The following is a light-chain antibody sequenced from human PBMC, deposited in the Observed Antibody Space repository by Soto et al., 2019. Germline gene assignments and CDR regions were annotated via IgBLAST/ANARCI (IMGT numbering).Light chain of an antibody. J-gene: IGLJ2*01. V-gene: IGLV2-8*01. Sequence: QSALTQPPSASGSPRQSVTISCTGTSSDVGAYKYVSWYQQHPGKAPKLMIYEVTKRPSGVPGRFSGSKSGNTASLTVSGLQAEDEADYYCSSYAGNNNFVVFGGGTKLTVL. CDR3: SSYAGNNNFVV. CDR1: SSDVGAYKY. CDR2: EVT.